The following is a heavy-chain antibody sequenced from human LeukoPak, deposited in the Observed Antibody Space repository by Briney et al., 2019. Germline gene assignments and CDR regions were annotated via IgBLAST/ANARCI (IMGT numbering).Heavy chain of an antibody. J-gene: IGHJ6*03. CDR2: IWYDGSNK. V-gene: IGHV3-30*02. CDR1: GFTFSSYG. CDR3: AKDYHSSSWYPIRGYYYMDV. Sequence: GGSLRLSCAASGFTFSSYGMHWVRQAPGKGLEWVAVIWYDGSNKYYADSVKGRFTISRDNSKNTLYLQMNSLRAEDTAVYYCAKDYHSSSWYPIRGYYYMDVWGKGTTVTVSS. D-gene: IGHD6-13*01.